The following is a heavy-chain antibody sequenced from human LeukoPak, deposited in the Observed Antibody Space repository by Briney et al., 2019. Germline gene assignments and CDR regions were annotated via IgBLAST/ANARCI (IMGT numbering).Heavy chain of an antibody. CDR3: ARDDTAMAHFDY. CDR2: INAGNGNT. V-gene: IGHV1-3*01. D-gene: IGHD5-18*01. CDR1: GYTFTSYA. Sequence: VSVKVFCKASGYTFTSYAMHWVRQAPGQRLEWMGWINAGNGNTKYSQKFQGRVTITRDTSASTAYMELSSLRSEDTAVYYCARDDTAMAHFDYWGQGTLVTVSS. J-gene: IGHJ4*02.